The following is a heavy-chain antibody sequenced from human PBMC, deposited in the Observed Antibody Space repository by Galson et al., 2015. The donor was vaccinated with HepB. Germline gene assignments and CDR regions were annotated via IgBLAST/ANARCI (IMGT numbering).Heavy chain of an antibody. CDR2: INAGNGNT. CDR3: ARDPAAGTPYYGMDV. J-gene: IGHJ6*02. CDR1: GYTFTSYA. V-gene: IGHV1-3*01. Sequence: SVKVSCKASGYTFTSYAMHWVRQAPGQRLEWMGWINAGNGNTKYSQKFQGRVTITRDTSASTAYMELSSLRSEDTAVYYCARDPAAGTPYYGMDVWGQGTTVTVSS. D-gene: IGHD6-13*01.